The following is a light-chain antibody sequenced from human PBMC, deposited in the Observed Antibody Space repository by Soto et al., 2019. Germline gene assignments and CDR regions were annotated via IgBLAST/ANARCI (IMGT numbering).Light chain of an antibody. Sequence: DIQMTQSPSSLSASVGDRVTITCRASQSINSYLNWYQQKPGRAPKLLIYEASNLQSGVPSRFSAGGSGTDFTLTISSLQPEDFATYYCQQSYSVPRTFGPGTRGDIK. CDR3: QQSYSVPRT. J-gene: IGKJ3*01. CDR2: EAS. CDR1: QSINSY. V-gene: IGKV1-39*01.